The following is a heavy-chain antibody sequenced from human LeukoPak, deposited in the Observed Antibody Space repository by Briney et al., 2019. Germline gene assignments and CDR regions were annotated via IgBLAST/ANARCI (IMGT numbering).Heavy chain of an antibody. Sequence: ASVKVSCKVSGYTLTELSMHWVRQAPGKGLEWMGGFDPEDGETIYAQKFQGRVTMTEDTSTDTAYMELSSLRSEDTAVYYCARAPFSGSHHLIDYWGQGTLVTVSS. CDR1: GYTLTELS. V-gene: IGHV1-24*01. D-gene: IGHD1-26*01. CDR2: FDPEDGET. J-gene: IGHJ4*02. CDR3: ARAPFSGSHHLIDY.